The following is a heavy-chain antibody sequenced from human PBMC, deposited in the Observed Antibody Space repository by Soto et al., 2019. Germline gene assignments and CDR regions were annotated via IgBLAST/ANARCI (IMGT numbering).Heavy chain of an antibody. Sequence: QVQLQQWGAGLLKPSETLSLNCAVNGGPLSGYYWSWIRQPPGKGLEWIGEIKDGGRTNYSPSLKSRATISSDTSNNQFSLRLDSVTAADTGVYYCARGQEGVVATHWDQGTLVTVSS. CDR2: IKDGGRT. D-gene: IGHD5-12*01. CDR1: GGPLSGYY. J-gene: IGHJ4*02. V-gene: IGHV4-34*01. CDR3: ARGQEGVVATH.